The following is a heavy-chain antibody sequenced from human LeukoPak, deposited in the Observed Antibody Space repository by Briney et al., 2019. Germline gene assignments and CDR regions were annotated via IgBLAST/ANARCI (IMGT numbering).Heavy chain of an antibody. CDR1: GYTFTGYY. Sequence: GASVKVSCKASGYTFTGYYMHWVRQAPGQGLEWMGIINPSGGSTSYAQKFQGRVTMTRGMSTSTVYMELSSLRSEDTAVYYCASSLMGSGWYFDYWGQGTLVTVSS. CDR2: INPSGGST. J-gene: IGHJ4*02. D-gene: IGHD6-19*01. V-gene: IGHV1-46*01. CDR3: ASSLMGSGWYFDY.